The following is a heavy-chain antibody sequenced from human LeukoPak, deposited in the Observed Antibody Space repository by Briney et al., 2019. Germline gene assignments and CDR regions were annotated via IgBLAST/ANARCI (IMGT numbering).Heavy chain of an antibody. D-gene: IGHD3-10*01. J-gene: IGHJ4*02. CDR3: ARDTYGSGSSVGY. CDR1: GGSISSYY. V-gene: IGHV4-59*01. CDR2: IYYSGST. Sequence: SETLSLTCTVSGGSISSYYWSWIRQPPGKGLEWIGSIYYSGSTYYNPSLKSRVTISVDTSKNQFSLKLSSVTAADTAVYYCARDTYGSGSSVGYWGQGTLVTVSS.